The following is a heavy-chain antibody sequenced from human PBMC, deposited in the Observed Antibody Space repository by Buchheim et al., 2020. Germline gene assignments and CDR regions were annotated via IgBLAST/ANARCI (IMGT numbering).Heavy chain of an antibody. D-gene: IGHD6-19*01. Sequence: QVQLVESGGGVVQPGRSLRLSCAASGFTFSSYAMHWVRQAPGKGLEWVAVISYDGSNKYYADSVKGRFTISRDNSKHTLYLQMNSLRAEDTAVYYCARDKFSAVAVPDYWGQGTL. J-gene: IGHJ4*02. CDR2: ISYDGSNK. CDR3: ARDKFSAVAVPDY. CDR1: GFTFSSYA. V-gene: IGHV3-30-3*01.